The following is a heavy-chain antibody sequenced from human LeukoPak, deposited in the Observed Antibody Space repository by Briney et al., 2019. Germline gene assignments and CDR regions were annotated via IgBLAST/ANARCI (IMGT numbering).Heavy chain of an antibody. CDR1: GFTFRDYW. V-gene: IGHV3-74*01. CDR3: ASRFDL. Sequence: GGSLRLSCTASGFTFRDYWMHWIRQTPREGLVWVSRINGDETSRAYADSVEGRFTISRDNAKNSLYLQMKSLRAEDTAVYYCASRFDLWGRGTLVSVSS. J-gene: IGHJ2*01. CDR2: INGDETSR.